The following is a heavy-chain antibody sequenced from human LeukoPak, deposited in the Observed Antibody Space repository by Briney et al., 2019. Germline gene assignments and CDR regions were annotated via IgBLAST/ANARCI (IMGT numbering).Heavy chain of an antibody. D-gene: IGHD3-10*01. Sequence: SETLSLTCTVSGYSISSGYYWGWIRQPPGKGLEWTGSVYHSGSTYYNPSLKSRVTISVDTSKNQFSLKLSSVTAADTAVYYCARDLIVPDAMTGSGSYSTDYWGQGTLATVSS. J-gene: IGHJ4*02. CDR1: GYSISSGYY. CDR2: VYHSGST. CDR3: ARDLIVPDAMTGSGSYSTDY. V-gene: IGHV4-38-2*02.